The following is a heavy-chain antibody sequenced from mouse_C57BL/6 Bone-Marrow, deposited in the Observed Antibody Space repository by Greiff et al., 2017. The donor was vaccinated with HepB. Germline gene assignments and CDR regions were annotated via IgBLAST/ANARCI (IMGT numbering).Heavy chain of an antibody. Sequence: QVQLQQSGPELVKPGASVKISCKASGYAFSSSWMNWVKQRPGKGLEWIGRIYPGDGDTNYNGKFKGKATLTADKSSSTAYMQLSSLTSEDSAVYCCARCFYYSNYDYAMDYWGQGTSVTVSS. CDR2: IYPGDGDT. J-gene: IGHJ4*01. CDR1: GYAFSSSW. CDR3: ARCFYYSNYDYAMDY. D-gene: IGHD2-5*01. V-gene: IGHV1-82*01.